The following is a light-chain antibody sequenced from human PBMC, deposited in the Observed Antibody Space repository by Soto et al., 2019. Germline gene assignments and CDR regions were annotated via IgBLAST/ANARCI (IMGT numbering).Light chain of an antibody. CDR2: GAS. Sequence: EIVLTQSPGTLSLSPGEIATLSFSASETVAGSYLAWFQQKPGQAPRLLIYGASTRDTGIPARFSGSGSGTEFTLTISSLQSEDFAVYHCQQYNKWPPTFGQGTKVDI. CDR1: ETVAGSY. V-gene: IGKV3-15*01. J-gene: IGKJ1*01. CDR3: QQYNKWPPT.